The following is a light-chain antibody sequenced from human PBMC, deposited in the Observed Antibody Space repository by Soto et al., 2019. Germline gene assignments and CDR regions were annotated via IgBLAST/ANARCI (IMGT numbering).Light chain of an antibody. CDR2: GAS. Sequence: EIVLTQSPGTLSLSPGERATLSCRASQSVSSSYLAWYQQKPGQAPRLLIYGASSRATGIPDRFSGSGSGTDFTLNISRLEPEDFAVYYCQQYGSSPFTFGPRTKVDIK. CDR1: QSVSSSY. V-gene: IGKV3-20*01. CDR3: QQYGSSPFT. J-gene: IGKJ3*01.